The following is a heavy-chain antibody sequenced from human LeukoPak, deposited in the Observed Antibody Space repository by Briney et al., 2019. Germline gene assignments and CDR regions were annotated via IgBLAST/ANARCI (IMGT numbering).Heavy chain of an antibody. V-gene: IGHV3-74*01. CDR2: IKNDGTTT. J-gene: IGHJ5*02. CDR1: GFSFRNYW. D-gene: IGHD3-10*01. Sequence: PGGSLRLSCAASGFSFRNYWMHWVRQPPGKGLVWVSRIKNDGTTTKYADSVKGRFTISRDNGKNTLYLQMNSLRVEDTAVYYCVRDLPRTSGPWGQGTLVTVSS. CDR3: VRDLPRTSGP.